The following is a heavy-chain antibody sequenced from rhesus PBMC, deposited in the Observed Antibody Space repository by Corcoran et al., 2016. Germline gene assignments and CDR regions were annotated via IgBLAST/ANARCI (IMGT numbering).Heavy chain of an antibody. CDR1: GGSISSGYYY. D-gene: IGHD1-20*01. V-gene: IGHV4-122*02. CDR2: ITYSGST. Sequence: QVQLQESGPGLVKPSETLSLTCAVSGGSISSGYYYWSWIRQPPGKGLEWIGYITYSGSTSYNPSLKGPFTSSRDTSKNQFSLKLSSVTAADTAVYYCARDRNGWNNVSYWGQGVLVTVSS. CDR3: ARDRNGWNNVSY. J-gene: IGHJ4*01.